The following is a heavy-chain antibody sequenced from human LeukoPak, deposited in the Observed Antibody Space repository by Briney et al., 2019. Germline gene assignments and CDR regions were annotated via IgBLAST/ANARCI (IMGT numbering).Heavy chain of an antibody. Sequence: GGSLRLSCEASGFTLSTYWMNWVRQVPGKGLDWVANINPDGSGKRYVDSVKGRFTIARDNADISLSLQMNSLRAEDTAVYYCASWGAGGNSWGQGTLVTVSS. CDR3: ASWGAGGNS. D-gene: IGHD3-16*01. CDR1: GFTLSTYW. J-gene: IGHJ4*02. V-gene: IGHV3-7*01. CDR2: INPDGSGK.